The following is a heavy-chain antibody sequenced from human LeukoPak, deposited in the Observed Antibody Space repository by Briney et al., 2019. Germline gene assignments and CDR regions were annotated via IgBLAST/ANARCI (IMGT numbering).Heavy chain of an antibody. J-gene: IGHJ4*02. V-gene: IGHV4-59*01. CDR3: ARGDTMPLYYFGH. Sequence: SETLSLTCTVSGGSISSYYWSWIRQPPGKGLEWIGYIYYSGSTNYNPSLKSRVTISVDTSKNQFSLKLSSVTAADTAVYYCARGDTMPLYYFGHWGQGTLVTVSS. D-gene: IGHD2-2*01. CDR1: GGSISSYY. CDR2: IYYSGST.